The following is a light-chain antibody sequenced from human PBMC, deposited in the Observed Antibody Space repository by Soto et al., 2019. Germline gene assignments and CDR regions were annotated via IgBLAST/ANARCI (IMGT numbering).Light chain of an antibody. CDR3: AAWDDSLNGVYV. CDR2: SNN. J-gene: IGLJ1*01. V-gene: IGLV1-44*01. Sequence: QSVLTQPPSASGTPGQRITISCSGSSYNIGSNTVNWYQQLPGTAPKLLIYSNNQRPSGVPDRFTGSKSGTSASLAISGLQSEDEADYYCAAWDDSLNGVYVFGTGTKVTVL. CDR1: SYNIGSNT.